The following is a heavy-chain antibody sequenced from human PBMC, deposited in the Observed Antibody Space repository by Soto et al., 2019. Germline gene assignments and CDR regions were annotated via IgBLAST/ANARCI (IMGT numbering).Heavy chain of an antibody. CDR1: GFTFSSYG. D-gene: IGHD3-22*01. V-gene: IGHV3-30*18. Sequence: PGGSLRLSCTASGFTFSSYGMHWVRQAPGKGLEWVAVISYDGSNKYYADSVKGRFTISRDNSKNTLYLQMNSLRAEDTAVYYCAKEGPVIVRPNAFDIWGQGTMVTVSS. CDR2: ISYDGSNK. CDR3: AKEGPVIVRPNAFDI. J-gene: IGHJ3*02.